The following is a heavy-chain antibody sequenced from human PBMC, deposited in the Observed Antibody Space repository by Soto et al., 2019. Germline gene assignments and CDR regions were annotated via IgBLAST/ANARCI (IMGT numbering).Heavy chain of an antibody. CDR3: AREFPKLMRQQLVPAAFGI. J-gene: IGHJ3*02. Sequence: SETLSLTCTVSGGSISSYDWSWIRQPPGKGLEWIGYIYYSGSTNYNPSLKSRVTISVDTSKNQFSLKLSSVTAADTAVYYCAREFPKLMRQQLVPAAFGIWGQGTMVTVSS. D-gene: IGHD6-13*01. CDR2: IYYSGST. V-gene: IGHV4-59*01. CDR1: GGSISSYD.